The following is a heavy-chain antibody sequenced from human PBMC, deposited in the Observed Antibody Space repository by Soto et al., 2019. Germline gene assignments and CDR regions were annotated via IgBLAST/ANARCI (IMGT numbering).Heavy chain of an antibody. CDR1: GFTFSSYS. V-gene: IGHV3-48*01. D-gene: IGHD2-15*01. Sequence: GGSLRLSCAAAGFTFSSYSMNWVRQAPGKGLERVSYISSSSSTIYYADSVKGRFTISRDNAKNSLYLQMNSLRAEDTAVYYCARGRGVVAATFAYWGQGTLVTVSS. CDR3: ARGRGVVAATFAY. CDR2: ISSSSSTI. J-gene: IGHJ4*02.